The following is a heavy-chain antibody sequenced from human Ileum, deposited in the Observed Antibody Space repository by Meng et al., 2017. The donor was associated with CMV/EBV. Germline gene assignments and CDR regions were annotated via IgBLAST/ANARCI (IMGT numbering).Heavy chain of an antibody. CDR3: ARQRGYCSGGSCYHFDY. CDR2: IYYSGST. J-gene: IGHJ4*02. CDR1: GGSIRSSDYY. Sequence: GHLQAPGTALLKPPQTLSLTSTVFGGSIRSSDYYWSWLRQPPGKGLEWIGYIYYSGSTYYNPSLKSRVTISVDTSKNQFSLKLSSVTAADTAVYYCARQRGYCSGGSCYHFDYWGQGTLVTVSS. D-gene: IGHD2-15*01. V-gene: IGHV4-30-4*08.